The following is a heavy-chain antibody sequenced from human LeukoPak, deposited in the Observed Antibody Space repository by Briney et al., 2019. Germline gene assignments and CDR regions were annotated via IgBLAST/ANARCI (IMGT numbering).Heavy chain of an antibody. CDR3: ARVVPKQQLVDAFDI. CDR1: GDSISTYY. Sequence: PSETLSLTCTVSGDSISTYYWSWIRQPPGNGLEWIGYIYYSGTTNYNPSLKSRVSISVDTSKKQLSLKLSSVTAADTAVYYCARVVPKQQLVDAFDIWGQGTMVTVSS. D-gene: IGHD6-13*01. V-gene: IGHV4-59*01. CDR2: IYYSGTT. J-gene: IGHJ3*02.